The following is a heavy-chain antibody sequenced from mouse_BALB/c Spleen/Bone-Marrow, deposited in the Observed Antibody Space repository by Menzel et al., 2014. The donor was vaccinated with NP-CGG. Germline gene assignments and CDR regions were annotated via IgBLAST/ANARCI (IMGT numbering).Heavy chain of an antibody. CDR3: ARGGSYYAVDY. CDR1: GYTFTSYV. CDR2: INPYNDGT. V-gene: IGHV1-14*01. J-gene: IGHJ4*01. Sequence: EVQLQQSGPELVKPGASVKMSCKASGYTFTSYVMHWVKQKPGQGLEWVGYINPYNDGTNYNEKFKSKATLTSDKSSSTVYMELSSLTSEDSAVYYCARGGSYYAVDYWGQGTSVTVSS.